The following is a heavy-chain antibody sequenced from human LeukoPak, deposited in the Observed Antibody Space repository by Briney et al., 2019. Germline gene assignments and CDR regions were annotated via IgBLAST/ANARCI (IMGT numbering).Heavy chain of an antibody. V-gene: IGHV4-30-4*02. CDR2: IYYRGST. J-gene: IGHJ3*02. D-gene: IGHD2-21*01. CDR1: GGSISSGDYY. Sequence: SETLSLTCTVSGGSISSGDYYWSWTRQPPGKVLHWLGYIYYRGSTYYNPSLQSRLTISVDNSNNPFSHKLSSGPAAAPALYYCASSCGGDCYSTLHRTAKIDAFDIWGQGTMVTVS. CDR3: ASSCGGDCYSTLHRTAKIDAFDI.